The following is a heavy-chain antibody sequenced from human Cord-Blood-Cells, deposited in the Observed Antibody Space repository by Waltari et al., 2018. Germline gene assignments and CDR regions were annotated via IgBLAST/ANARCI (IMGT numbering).Heavy chain of an antibody. D-gene: IGHD3-22*01. CDR1: GGPYCRYA. V-gene: IGHV1-69*01. CDR2: IIPIFGTA. CDR3: ARVRDYDSSGYYCYFDC. Sequence: QVHLVQSGAVVNMPGSSVKLSCKASGGPYCRYAICWVRQPPGQGLEWMGGIIPIFGTANYEQKFQGIVTITADESTSIADMGLSSLRSEDTDVYYCARVRDYDSSGYYCYFDCWGQGTLVTVSS. J-gene: IGHJ4*02.